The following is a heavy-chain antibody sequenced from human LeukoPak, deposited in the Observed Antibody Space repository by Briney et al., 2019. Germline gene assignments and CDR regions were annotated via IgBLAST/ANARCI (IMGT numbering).Heavy chain of an antibody. CDR2: IIPIFVTA. J-gene: IGHJ6*03. CDR3: ARGYSSSVGRSVYYYIDV. Sequence: GASVKVSCKASGGIFSSYAISWVRQAPGQGLEWMGGIIPIFVTANYAQKFQGRVTITTDESTRTVYMELSSLRSEDTAVYYCARGYSSSVGRSVYYYIDVWGKGTTVTVSS. D-gene: IGHD6-6*01. CDR1: GGIFSSYA. V-gene: IGHV1-69*05.